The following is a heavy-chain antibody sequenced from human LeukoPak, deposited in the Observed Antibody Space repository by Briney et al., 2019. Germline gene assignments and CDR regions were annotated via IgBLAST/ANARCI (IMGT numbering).Heavy chain of an antibody. J-gene: IGHJ4*02. V-gene: IGHV3-23*01. D-gene: IGHD4-17*01. CDR1: GFTFSSYD. CDR2: INGAEST. Sequence: PGGSLRLSCAASGFTFSSYDMSWVRRAPGKGLEWVSTINGAESTYYADSVKGRFTISRDNSKKTLYLQMNSLRAEDTAAYYCAKGLVTTAADYWGRGTLVTVAS. CDR3: AKGLVTTAADY.